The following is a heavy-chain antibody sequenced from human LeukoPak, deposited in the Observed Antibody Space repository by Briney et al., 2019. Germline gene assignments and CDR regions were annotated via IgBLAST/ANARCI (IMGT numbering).Heavy chain of an antibody. Sequence: SETLSLTCTVSGGSISSYYWSWIRQPAGKGLEWIGRIYTSGSTNYNPSLKSRVTTSVDTSKNQFSLKLSSVTAADTAVYYCARDQVLRGSYRTYYYGMDVWGKGTTVTDSS. CDR3: ARDQVLRGSYRTYYYGMDV. J-gene: IGHJ6*04. CDR2: IYTSGST. V-gene: IGHV4-4*07. D-gene: IGHD3-16*01. CDR1: GGSISSYY.